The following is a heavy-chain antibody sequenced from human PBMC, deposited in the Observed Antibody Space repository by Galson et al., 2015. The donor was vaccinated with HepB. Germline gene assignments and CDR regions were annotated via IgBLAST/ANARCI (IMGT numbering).Heavy chain of an antibody. D-gene: IGHD2-15*01. V-gene: IGHV3-30*04. Sequence: SLRLSCAASGFTFSSYAMHWVRQAPGKGLEWVAVISYDGSNKYYADSVKGRFTISRDNSKNTLYQQTNSLRPEDTAVYYCAKDGTRVFVVVGVATPENWYFDLWGRGTLVTVSS. CDR3: AKDGTRVFVVVGVATPENWYFDL. CDR1: GFTFSSYA. J-gene: IGHJ2*01. CDR2: ISYDGSNK.